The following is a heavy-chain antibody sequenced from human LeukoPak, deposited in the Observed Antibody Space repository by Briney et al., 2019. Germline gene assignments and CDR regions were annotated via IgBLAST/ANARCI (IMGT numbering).Heavy chain of an antibody. CDR3: AREVPVLSLRYFDL. CDR2: IYYSGST. V-gene: IGHV4-39*07. D-gene: IGHD3-16*01. Sequence: SETLSLTCTVSGGSISSSSYYWGWIRQPPGKGLEWIGSIYYSGSTYYNPSLKSRVTISSDMSKNQLSLKLTSVTAADTAVYFCAREVPVLSLRYFDLWGRGTLVTVSS. CDR1: GGSISSSSYY. J-gene: IGHJ2*01.